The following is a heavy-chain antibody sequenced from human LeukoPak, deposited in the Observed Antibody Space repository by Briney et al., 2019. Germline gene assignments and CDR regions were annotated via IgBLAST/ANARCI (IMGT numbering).Heavy chain of an antibody. CDR1: GYTFTSYY. D-gene: IGHD6-19*01. CDR3: ARDRTSSGSVNWFDP. J-gene: IGHJ5*02. CDR2: INPSGGST. V-gene: IGHV1-46*01. Sequence: ASVKVSCKACGYTFTSYYMHWVRQAPGQGLEWMGIINPSGGSTSYAQKFQGRVTMTRDTSTSTVYMELSSLRSEDTAVYYCARDRTSSGSVNWFDPWGQGTLVTVSS.